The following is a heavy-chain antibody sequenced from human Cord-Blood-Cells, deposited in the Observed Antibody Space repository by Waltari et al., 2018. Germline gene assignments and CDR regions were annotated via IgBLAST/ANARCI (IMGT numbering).Heavy chain of an antibody. J-gene: IGHJ3*02. V-gene: IGHV3-7*01. CDR1: GFTFSSYW. Sequence: EVQLVESGGGLVQPGGSLRLSCAASGFTFSSYWMSWVRQVPGKGLEWVANIKQDGSEKYYVDSVKGRFTISRDNAKNSLYLQMNSLRAEDTAVYYCARVLGYSGYDDAFDIWGQGTMVTVSS. D-gene: IGHD5-12*01. CDR2: IKQDGSEK. CDR3: ARVLGYSGYDDAFDI.